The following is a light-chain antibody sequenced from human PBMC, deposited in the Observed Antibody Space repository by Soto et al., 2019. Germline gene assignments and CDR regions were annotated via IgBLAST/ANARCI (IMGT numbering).Light chain of an antibody. CDR2: DVS. CDR1: SSDVGGYNY. V-gene: IGLV2-14*01. Sequence: SALTQPASVSGSPGQSITISRTGTSSDVGGYNYVSWYQQHPGKAPKLMIYDVSNRPSGVSNRFSGSKSGNTASLTISGLQAEDEADYYCSSYTSSNTYVFGTGTKVTVL. CDR3: SSYTSSNTYV. J-gene: IGLJ1*01.